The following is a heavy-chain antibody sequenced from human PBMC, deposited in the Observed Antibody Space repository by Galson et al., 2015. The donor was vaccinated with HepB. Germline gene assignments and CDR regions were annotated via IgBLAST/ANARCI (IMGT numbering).Heavy chain of an antibody. CDR1: GYTFTSYG. J-gene: IGHJ3*02. V-gene: IGHV1-18*01. Sequence: SVKVSCKASGYTFTSYGISWVRQAPGQGLEWMGWISAYNGNTNYAQKLQGRVTMTTNTSTSTAYMELRSLRSDDTAVYYCARGPGTTPAANDAFDIWGQGTMVTVSS. D-gene: IGHD4-17*01. CDR3: ARGPGTTPAANDAFDI. CDR2: ISAYNGNT.